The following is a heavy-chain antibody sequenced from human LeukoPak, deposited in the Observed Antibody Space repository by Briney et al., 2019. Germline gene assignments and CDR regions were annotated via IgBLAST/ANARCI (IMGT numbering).Heavy chain of an antibody. CDR2: ISGSGGST. V-gene: IGHV3-23*01. J-gene: IGHJ6*03. D-gene: IGHD6-19*01. Sequence: PGGSLRLSCAASGFTFSSYAMSWVRQAPGKGLEWVSAISGSGGSTYYADSVKGRFTISRDNSKNTLYLQMNSLRAEDTAVYYCAKGQIWLVRIYYYMDVWGKGTTVTVSS. CDR1: GFTFSSYA. CDR3: AKGQIWLVRIYYYMDV.